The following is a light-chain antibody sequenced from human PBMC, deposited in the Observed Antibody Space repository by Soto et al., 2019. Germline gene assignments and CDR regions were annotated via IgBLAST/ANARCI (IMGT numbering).Light chain of an antibody. V-gene: IGKV3-15*01. CDR1: QSISNK. CDR2: DTS. Sequence: VMTQSPATLSVSPWERATLSCRASQSISNKLAWYQHKPGQAPRLLIYDTSTRVAGIPARFTGSGSGTDFTLTISSLQSEAFAVYYCQQYNIWRSISFGQGTRLEIK. CDR3: QQYNIWRSIS. J-gene: IGKJ5*01.